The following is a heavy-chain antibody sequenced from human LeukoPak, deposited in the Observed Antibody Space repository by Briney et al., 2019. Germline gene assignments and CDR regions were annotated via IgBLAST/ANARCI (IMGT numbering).Heavy chain of an antibody. D-gene: IGHD2-2*01. CDR2: IIPTLDLS. CDR3: ARVAVVVVPAAIWDPKSSEYFQH. Sequence: SVTVSCKTSGDTFSNNAIGWVGQAPGQGGEWVGRIIPTLDLSNHAQKFQGRVTITADKSTSTAYMELSRLTSEDTAVYYCARVAVVVVPAAIWDPKSSEYFQHWGQGTLVTVSS. J-gene: IGHJ1*01. CDR1: GDTFSNNA. V-gene: IGHV1-69*04.